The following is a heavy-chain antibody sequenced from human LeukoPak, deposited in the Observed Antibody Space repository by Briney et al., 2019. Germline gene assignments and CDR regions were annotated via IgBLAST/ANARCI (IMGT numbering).Heavy chain of an antibody. J-gene: IGHJ2*01. CDR1: GYTFTSYA. CDR2: INAGNGNT. Sequence: ASVKVSCKASGYTFTSYAMQWVRQAPGQRLEWMGWINAGNGNTKYSQKFQGRVTITRDTSASTAYMELSSLRSEDTAVYYCARELVGVAPYWYFDLWGRGTLVTVSS. V-gene: IGHV1-3*01. D-gene: IGHD3-3*01. CDR3: ARELVGVAPYWYFDL.